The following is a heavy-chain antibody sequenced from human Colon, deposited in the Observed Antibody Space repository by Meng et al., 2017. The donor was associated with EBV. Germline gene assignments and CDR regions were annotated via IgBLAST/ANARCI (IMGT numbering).Heavy chain of an antibody. J-gene: IGHJ4*02. V-gene: IGHV4-39*07. Sequence: QRQDAGPGLVKPSETLSLTCTVSGGSISSSSYSCAWIRQPPGKGLEWIGCISYGGSTSYNPSLKSRVTISIDTSKNQFSLSLTSVTAADTAIYYCARGIQIWHEIDYWGQGTLVTVSS. CDR3: ARGIQIWHEIDY. CDR2: ISYGGST. D-gene: IGHD5-18*01. CDR1: GGSISSSSYS.